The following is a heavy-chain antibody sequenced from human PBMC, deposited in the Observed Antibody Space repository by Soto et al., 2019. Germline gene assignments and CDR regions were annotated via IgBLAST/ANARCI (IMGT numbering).Heavy chain of an antibody. CDR1: GFTFSSYA. Sequence: QVQLVESGGGVVQPGRSLRLSCAASGFTFSSYAMHWVRQAPGKGLEWVAVISYDGSNKYYADSVKGRFTISRDNSKNPLYLQMNSLRAEDTAVYYCAREGGSYAWDYFDYWGQGTLVTVSS. CDR3: AREGGSYAWDYFDY. J-gene: IGHJ4*02. CDR2: ISYDGSNK. D-gene: IGHD1-26*01. V-gene: IGHV3-30-3*01.